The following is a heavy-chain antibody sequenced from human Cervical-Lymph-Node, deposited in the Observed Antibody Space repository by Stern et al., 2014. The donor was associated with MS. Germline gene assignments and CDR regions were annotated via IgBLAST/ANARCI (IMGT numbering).Heavy chain of an antibody. Sequence: VQLVQSGGGVIQPGGSLGLSCTASGVTGSRDYMTWVRQAPGKGLEWVSLITNVGSTCYTVSVKGLFTISRDDSKNTVYLHMTSLRAEDTAMYYCARDTSSPERSDWWGQGTLVTVSS. J-gene: IGHJ4*02. V-gene: IGHV3-53*01. CDR3: ARDTSSPERSDW. CDR2: ITNVGST. D-gene: IGHD1-1*01. CDR1: GVTGSRDY.